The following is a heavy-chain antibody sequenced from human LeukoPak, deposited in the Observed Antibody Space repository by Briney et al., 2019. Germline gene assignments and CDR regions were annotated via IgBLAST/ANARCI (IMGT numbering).Heavy chain of an antibody. CDR3: ARVPALIYYDSSGYEYNWFDP. CDR1: GFTFSSYA. J-gene: IGHJ5*02. V-gene: IGHV3-23*01. CDR2: ISGSGGGT. Sequence: GGSLRLSCAASGFTFSSYAMSWVRQAPGKGLGWVSAISGSGGGTYYADSVKGRFTISRDNSKNTLYLQMNSLRAEDTAVYYCARVPALIYYDSSGYEYNWFDPWGQGTLVTVSS. D-gene: IGHD3-22*01.